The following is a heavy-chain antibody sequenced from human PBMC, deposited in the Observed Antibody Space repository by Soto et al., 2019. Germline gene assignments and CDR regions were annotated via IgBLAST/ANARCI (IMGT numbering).Heavy chain of an antibody. D-gene: IGHD3-16*01. CDR2: ISSYGSDT. Sequence: EVQLVESGGGLVLPGGSLRLSCAASGFTFSRYWMHWVRQAPGKGLVWVSRISSYGSDTHYADSVKGRFTISRDNAKNRLYLQRNSLRGADTAVYYCASNYAYAEGYYWYGIDVGGQGTTVTVSS. V-gene: IGHV3-74*01. CDR1: GFTFSRYW. CDR3: ASNYAYAEGYYWYGIDV. J-gene: IGHJ6*02.